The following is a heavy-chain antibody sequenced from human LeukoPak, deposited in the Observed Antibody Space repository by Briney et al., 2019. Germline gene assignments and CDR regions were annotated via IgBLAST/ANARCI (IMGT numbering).Heavy chain of an antibody. Sequence: GGSLRLSCAASGFTFSSYAMSWVRQAPGKGLEWVSVIYSGGSTYYADSVKGRFTISRDNSKNTLYLQMNSLRAEDTAVYYCARAVRDPYYYYGMDVWGQGTTVTVSS. CDR1: GFTFSSYA. CDR3: ARAVRDPYYYYGMDV. V-gene: IGHV3-66*01. CDR2: IYSGGST. J-gene: IGHJ6*02. D-gene: IGHD4-17*01.